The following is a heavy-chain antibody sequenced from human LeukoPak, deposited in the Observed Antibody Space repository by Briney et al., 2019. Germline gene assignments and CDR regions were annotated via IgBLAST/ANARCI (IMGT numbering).Heavy chain of an antibody. Sequence: PGGSLRVSCAASGFTLSVYVMHWVRQAPGKGLEWVAVIQFDGGEKYYAHSVKGGFTISEDRSKDTLYLQMNRLRVEDTAMYYCAKHPKSDYTDIGGQGTMLTVSS. V-gene: IGHV3-30*02. CDR3: AKHPKSDYTDI. CDR2: IQFDGGEK. J-gene: IGHJ3*02. CDR1: GFTLSVYV. D-gene: IGHD4-11*01.